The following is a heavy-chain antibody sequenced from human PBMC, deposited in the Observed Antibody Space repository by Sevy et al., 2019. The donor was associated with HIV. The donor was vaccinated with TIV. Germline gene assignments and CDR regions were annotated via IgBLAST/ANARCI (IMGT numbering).Heavy chain of an antibody. CDR1: GFTFSSYG. Sequence: GGSLRLSCAASGFTFSSYGMHWVRQAPGKGLEWVAVIWYDGSNKYYADSVKGRFTISRDNSKNTLYLQMNSLRAEDTAVYYCERGGYCSSTSCYSVDYWGQGTLVTVSS. V-gene: IGHV3-33*01. J-gene: IGHJ4*02. CDR3: ERGGYCSSTSCYSVDY. CDR2: IWYDGSNK. D-gene: IGHD2-2*01.